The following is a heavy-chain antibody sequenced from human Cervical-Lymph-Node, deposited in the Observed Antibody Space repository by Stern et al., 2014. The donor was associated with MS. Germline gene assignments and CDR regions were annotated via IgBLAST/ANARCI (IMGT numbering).Heavy chain of an antibody. CDR1: GFTFDDYA. D-gene: IGHD3-10*01. J-gene: IGHJ4*01. Sequence: VQLVQSGGGLVQPGRSLRLSCVGSGFTFDDYAMYWVRQAPGKALEWVSGIGWNGGGMNYADSVKGRFSISRDNAKNSLYLQMNSLRTEDTALYYCAKDYASGSSFFDSWGHGTLVTVSS. V-gene: IGHV3-9*01. CDR3: AKDYASGSSFFDS. CDR2: IGWNGGGM.